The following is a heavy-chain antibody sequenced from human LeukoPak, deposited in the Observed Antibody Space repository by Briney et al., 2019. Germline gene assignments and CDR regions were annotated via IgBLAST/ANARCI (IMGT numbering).Heavy chain of an antibody. CDR1: GGSISSSNFY. J-gene: IGHJ4*02. D-gene: IGHD3-22*01. CDR2: IYYSGST. Sequence: SETLSLTCTVSGGSISSSNFYWGWIRQPPGKGLEWVGSIYYSGSTYYNPSLKSRVTISVDTSKNQFSLKLSSVTAADTAVYYCARDREPYYYDSSGYYDYWGQGTLVTVSS. CDR3: ARDREPYYYDSSGYYDY. V-gene: IGHV4-39*07.